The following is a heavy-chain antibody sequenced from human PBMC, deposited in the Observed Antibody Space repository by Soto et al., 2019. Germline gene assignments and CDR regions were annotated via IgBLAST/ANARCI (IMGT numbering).Heavy chain of an antibody. Sequence: GGSLRLSCAASGFTFSSYAMSWVRQAPGKGLEWVSAISGSGGSTYYADSVKGRFIISRDNSKNTLYLQRNSLRAEDTAVYYCAKASGGHASSDAFDIWGQGTMVTVSS. J-gene: IGHJ3*02. CDR2: ISGSGGST. V-gene: IGHV3-23*01. CDR3: AKASGGHASSDAFDI. CDR1: GFTFSSYA. D-gene: IGHD2-15*01.